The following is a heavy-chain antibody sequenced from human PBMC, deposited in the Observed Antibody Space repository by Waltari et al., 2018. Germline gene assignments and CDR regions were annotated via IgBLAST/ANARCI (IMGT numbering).Heavy chain of an antibody. CDR2: ISYNERNI. V-gene: IGHV3-30*04. CDR3: ARDYCDRTNCHGMDV. D-gene: IGHD3-22*01. Sequence: QVQLVASGGGVVQPGRSLRLSCAASDFTFISYAMHWVRQAPGKGLEGVAVISYNERNIYYVDSVKGRFIISRDNSKKMLYLQMNSLRTEDTAVYYCARDYCDRTNCHGMDVWGQGTTVTVSS. CDR1: DFTFISYA. J-gene: IGHJ6*02.